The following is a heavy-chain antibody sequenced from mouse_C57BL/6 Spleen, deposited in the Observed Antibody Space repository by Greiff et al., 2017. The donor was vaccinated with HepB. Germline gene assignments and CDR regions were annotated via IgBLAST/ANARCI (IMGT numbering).Heavy chain of an antibody. CDR1: GYTFTSYD. Sequence: QVQLKQSGPELVKPGASVKLSCKASGYTFTSYDINWVKQRPGQGLEWIGWIYPRDGSTKYNEKFKGKATLTVDTSSSTAYMELHSLTSEDSAVYFCARSGTTAPYYFDYWGQGTTLTVSS. V-gene: IGHV1-85*01. CDR3: ARSGTTAPYYFDY. D-gene: IGHD1-2*01. CDR2: IYPRDGST. J-gene: IGHJ2*01.